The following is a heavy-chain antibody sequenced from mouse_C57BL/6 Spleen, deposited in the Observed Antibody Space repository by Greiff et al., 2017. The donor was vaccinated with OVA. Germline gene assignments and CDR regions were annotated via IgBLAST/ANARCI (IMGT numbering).Heavy chain of an antibody. CDR3: ARNWGVVAPYYAMDY. D-gene: IGHD1-1*01. J-gene: IGHJ4*01. Sequence: VKVEESGPGLVAPSQSLSITCTVSGFSLTSYAISWVRQPPGKGLEWLGVIWTGGGTNYNSALKSRLSISKDNSKSQVFLKMNSLQTDDTARYYCARNWGVVAPYYAMDYWGQGTSVTVSS. CDR1: GFSLTSYA. CDR2: IWTGGGT. V-gene: IGHV2-9-1*01.